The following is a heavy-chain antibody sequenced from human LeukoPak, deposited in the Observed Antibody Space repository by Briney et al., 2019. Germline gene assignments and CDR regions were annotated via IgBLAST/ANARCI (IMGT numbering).Heavy chain of an antibody. CDR2: VIDSVRT. J-gene: IGHJ4*02. Sequence: PSETLSLTCTVSGASISSHHWSWLRQPPGKGLEWIGYVIDSVRTKDNPSLQSRLTLSADTSKNEFSLRLSSVTAADTAVYYCATIKHGQIFGYFDFWGQGIKVTVSS. CDR3: ATIKHGQIFGYFDF. V-gene: IGHV4-59*11. D-gene: IGHD3-16*01. CDR1: GASISSHH.